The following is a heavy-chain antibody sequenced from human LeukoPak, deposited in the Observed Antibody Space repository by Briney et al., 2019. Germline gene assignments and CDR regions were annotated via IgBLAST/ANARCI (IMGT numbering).Heavy chain of an antibody. CDR1: GYTFTSYD. CDR2: VNPNSGNT. CDR3: ARDYDSSGYHFDY. V-gene: IGHV1-8*01. D-gene: IGHD3-22*01. Sequence: ASVKVSCKASGYTFTSYDINWVRQATGQGLEWMGWVNPNSGNTGYAQKFQGRVTMTRNTSISTAYMELSSLRSEDTAVYYCARDYDSSGYHFDYWGQGTLVTVSS. J-gene: IGHJ4*02.